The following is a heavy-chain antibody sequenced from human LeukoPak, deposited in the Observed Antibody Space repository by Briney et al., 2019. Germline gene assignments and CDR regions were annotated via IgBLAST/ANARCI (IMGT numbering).Heavy chain of an antibody. V-gene: IGHV3-7*01. CDR1: GFTFSSYW. J-gene: IGHJ6*03. Sequence: GGSLRLSCAASGFTFSSYWMSWVRQAPGKGLEWVANIKQDGSEKYYVDSVKGRFTISRDNAKNSLYLQMNTLRAEDTAVYYCARGSRDSSGYYLYYYYYYMDVWGKGTTVTISS. CDR2: IKQDGSEK. CDR3: ARGSRDSSGYYLYYYYYYMDV. D-gene: IGHD3-22*01.